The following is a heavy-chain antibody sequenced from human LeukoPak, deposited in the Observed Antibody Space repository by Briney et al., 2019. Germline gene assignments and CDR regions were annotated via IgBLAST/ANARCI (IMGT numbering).Heavy chain of an antibody. CDR1: GYSFTSYW. CDR2: IYPGDSDT. V-gene: IGHV5-51*01. J-gene: IGHJ4*02. Sequence: GESLKISCKGSGYSFTSYWIGWVRQMPGKGLEWMGIIYPGDSDTRYSPSFQGQVTISADKSISTAYLQWSSLKVSDTAMYYCARHLGYCSSTSCYSYCDYWGQGTLVTVSS. CDR3: ARHLGYCSSTSCYSYCDY. D-gene: IGHD2-2*01.